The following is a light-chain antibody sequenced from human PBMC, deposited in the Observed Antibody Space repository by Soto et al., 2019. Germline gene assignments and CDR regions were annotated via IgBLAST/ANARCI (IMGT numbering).Light chain of an antibody. CDR2: GNI. V-gene: IGLV1-40*01. J-gene: IGLJ3*02. CDR3: KPYDDPLGSRGV. CDR1: SSNIGAAYD. Sequence: QSALTQPPSVSGAPGQRVTISCTGSSSNIGAAYDVHWYQQLPGTAPKLLIYGNINRPSGVPDRFSGSKSGTSASLAITGLRAGDGAVYSCKPYDDPLGSRGVFGGGTKLTVL.